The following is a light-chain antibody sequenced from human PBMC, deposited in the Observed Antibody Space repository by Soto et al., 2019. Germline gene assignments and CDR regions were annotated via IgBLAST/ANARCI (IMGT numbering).Light chain of an antibody. V-gene: IGLV4-69*01. J-gene: IGLJ1*01. CDR1: SGHSSYA. Sequence: QSVLTQSPSASASLGASVKLTCTLSSGHSSYAIAWHQQQPEKGPRYLMKLNSDGSHSKGDGIPDRFSGSSSGAERYLTISSLPSEDEADYYCQTRGTGIHYVFGTGTKLTVL. CDR2: LNSDGSH. CDR3: QTRGTGIHYV.